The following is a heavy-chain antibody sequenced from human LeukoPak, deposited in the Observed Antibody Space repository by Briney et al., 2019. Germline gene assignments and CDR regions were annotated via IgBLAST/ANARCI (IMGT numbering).Heavy chain of an antibody. CDR1: GFTFISYG. V-gene: IGHV3-30*02. CDR3: SKDLDGGNSGLDY. J-gene: IGHJ4*02. Sequence: GGSLRLSCAASGFTFISYGVHRVRQAPGRGLEWVAFIRFDGNNKYYVDSVKGRFTISRDNSKNTLYLQMKSLRPEDTAVYYCSKDLDGGNSGLDYWGQGTLVTVSS. D-gene: IGHD4-23*01. CDR2: IRFDGNNK.